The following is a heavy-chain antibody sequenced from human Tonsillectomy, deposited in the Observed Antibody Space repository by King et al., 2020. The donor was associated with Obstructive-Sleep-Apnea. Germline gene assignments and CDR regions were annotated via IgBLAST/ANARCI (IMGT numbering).Heavy chain of an antibody. CDR1: RGSISSSSYY. CDR2: FFYSGSG. D-gene: IGHD1-26*01. CDR3: ARDRGGATNWSERRAFDI. J-gene: IGHJ3*02. Sequence: MQLQESGPGLVKPSETLSLTCTVSRGSISSSSYYLGWIGQPPGKGLEWIGGFFYSGSGSYNPSLRSQVTISVDTSQNQFSLKLSSVTAADTAVDYCARDRGGATNWSERRAFDIWGQGTMVTVSS. V-gene: IGHV4-39*07.